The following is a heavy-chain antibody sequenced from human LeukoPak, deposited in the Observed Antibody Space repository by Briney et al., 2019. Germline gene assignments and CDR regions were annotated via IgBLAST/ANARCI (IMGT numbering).Heavy chain of an antibody. D-gene: IGHD3-22*01. CDR2: TIPIFGTA. J-gene: IGHJ4*02. Sequence: SVKVSCKASGGTFSSYAISWVRQAPGQGLEWMGGTIPIFGTANYAQKFQGRVTITADESTSTAYMELSSLRSEDTAVYYCARAPTYYYDSSGYRAFDYWGQGTLVTVSS. CDR3: ARAPTYYYDSSGYRAFDY. CDR1: GGTFSSYA. V-gene: IGHV1-69*13.